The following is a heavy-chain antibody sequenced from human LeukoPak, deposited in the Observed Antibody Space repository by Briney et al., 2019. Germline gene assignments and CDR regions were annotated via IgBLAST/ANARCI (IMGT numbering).Heavy chain of an antibody. Sequence: SETLSLTCTVSGGSINSYYWSWIRQPAGKGLEWIGRIYSSGSTNYNPSLKSRVSMSVDTSKNQFSLQLTSVTAADTAVYYCARGGKATVVTMWGQGILVTVSS. CDR1: GGSINSYY. CDR3: ARGGKATVVTM. J-gene: IGHJ4*02. D-gene: IGHD4-23*01. CDR2: IYSSGST. V-gene: IGHV4-4*07.